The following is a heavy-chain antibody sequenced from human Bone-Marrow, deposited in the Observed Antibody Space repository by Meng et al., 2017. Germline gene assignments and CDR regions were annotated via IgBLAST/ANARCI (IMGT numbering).Heavy chain of an antibody. V-gene: IGHV3-7*01. CDR1: GFTFSSYW. D-gene: IGHD3-10*01. Sequence: GESLKISCAASGFTFSSYWMSWVRQAPGKGLEWVANIKKDGSEKYYVDSVKGRFTISRDNAKNSLFLYMNSLRGDDTAVYYCARDSSGSGDEIDCWGQGTLVTVSS. J-gene: IGHJ4*02. CDR3: ARDSSGSGDEIDC. CDR2: IKKDGSEK.